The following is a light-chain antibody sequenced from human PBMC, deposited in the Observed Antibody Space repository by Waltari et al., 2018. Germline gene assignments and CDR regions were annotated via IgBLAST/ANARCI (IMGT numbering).Light chain of an antibody. Sequence: DIVMTQSPLSLPVTPREPASSPSRSSQSLLHSNGYNYLDWYLQKPGQSPQLLIYLGSNRATGVPDRFSGSGSGTDFTLKISRVEAEDVGVYYCMQALQTPLTFGGGTKVEIK. V-gene: IGKV2-28*01. CDR2: LGS. CDR1: QSLLHSNGYNY. CDR3: MQALQTPLT. J-gene: IGKJ4*01.